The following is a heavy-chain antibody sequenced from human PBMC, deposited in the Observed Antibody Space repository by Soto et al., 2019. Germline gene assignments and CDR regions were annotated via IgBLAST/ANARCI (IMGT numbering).Heavy chain of an antibody. V-gene: IGHV3-66*01. CDR1: GFAVSRSY. J-gene: IGHJ4*02. CDR2: IFAGGLS. D-gene: IGHD3-16*01. Sequence: EVHLVESGGGLVQPGGSLRLSCAGSGFAVSRSYMTWVRQAPGKGLEWVSVIFAGGLSSYADSVKGRFMMYRETSNNTLLLQMNKLRAEDTAVYYCTRVLHSESLYLSRAANWGQGVLVTVSS. CDR3: TRVLHSESLYLSRAAN.